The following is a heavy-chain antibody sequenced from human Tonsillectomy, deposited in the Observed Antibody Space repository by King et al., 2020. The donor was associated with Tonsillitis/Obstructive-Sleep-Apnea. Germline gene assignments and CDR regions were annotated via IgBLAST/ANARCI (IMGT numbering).Heavy chain of an antibody. J-gene: IGHJ4*02. Sequence: VQLVESGGGLIQPGGSLRLSCAASGFTVSSNYMSWVRQAPGKGLEWVSVLYSGGSTYYADSVKGRFTISRDNSKNTLYLQMNSLRAEETAVYYCARAGYSSSWSLFDYWGQGTLVTVSS. CDR3: ARAGYSSSWSLFDY. D-gene: IGHD6-13*01. CDR1: GFTVSSNY. CDR2: LYSGGST. V-gene: IGHV3-53*01.